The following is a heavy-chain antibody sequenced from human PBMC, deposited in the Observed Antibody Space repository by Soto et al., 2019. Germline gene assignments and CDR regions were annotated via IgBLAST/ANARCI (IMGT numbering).Heavy chain of an antibody. CDR3: AKPRQITSLLLYYFDY. Sequence: QVQLVESGGGVVQPGRSLRLSCAAYGFTFSSYGMHWVRRAPGKGLEWVAVISYDGSDKYYADSVKGRFTISRDNSRNTLYLQMNSLIAEDTAVYYCAKPRQITSLLLYYFDYGGKGTLVTVTS. CDR2: ISYDGSDK. D-gene: IGHD2-15*01. J-gene: IGHJ4*02. CDR1: GFTFSSYG. V-gene: IGHV3-30*18.